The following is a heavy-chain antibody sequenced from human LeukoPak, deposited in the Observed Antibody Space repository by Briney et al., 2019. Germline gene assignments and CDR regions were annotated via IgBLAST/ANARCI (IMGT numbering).Heavy chain of an antibody. D-gene: IGHD3-10*01. CDR3: ARTSFEVLWFGELSYYFDY. CDR2: IKQDGSEK. J-gene: IGHJ4*02. Sequence: GGSLRLSCAASGFTFSSYWMRWVRQAPGKGLEGVANIKQDGSEKYYVDSVKGRFTISRDNAKNSLYLQMNSLRAEDTAVYYCARTSFEVLWFGELSYYFDYWGQGTLVTVSS. V-gene: IGHV3-7*01. CDR1: GFTFSSYW.